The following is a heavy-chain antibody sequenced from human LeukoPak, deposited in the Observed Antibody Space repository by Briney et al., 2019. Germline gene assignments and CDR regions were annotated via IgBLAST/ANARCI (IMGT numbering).Heavy chain of an antibody. CDR1: GYTFTGYY. CDR3: TRESGSYHGNDY. J-gene: IGHJ4*02. CDR2: INPNNGAT. Sequence: ASVKVSCKASGYTFTGYYMHWVRQAPGQGLEWMGRINPNNGATNYAQKLQGRVTITGDTSISTAYMELSSLRSDDTAVYYCTRESGSYHGNDYWGQGTLVTISS. V-gene: IGHV1-2*06. D-gene: IGHD1-26*01.